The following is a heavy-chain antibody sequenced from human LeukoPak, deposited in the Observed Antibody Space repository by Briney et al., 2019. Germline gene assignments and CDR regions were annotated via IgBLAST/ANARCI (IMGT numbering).Heavy chain of an antibody. CDR3: ARYSLSREDFQD. CDR2: IYDSGST. D-gene: IGHD6-13*01. CDR1: GGSINSGGYS. Sequence: SETLSLTCVVSGGSINSGGYSWSWIRQPPGKGLEWIGYIYDSGSTLYNPSLESRLTISIDTSKNQFSLRLSSVTAADTAVYFCARYSLSREDFQDWGQGTLVTVSS. J-gene: IGHJ1*01. V-gene: IGHV4-30-4*07.